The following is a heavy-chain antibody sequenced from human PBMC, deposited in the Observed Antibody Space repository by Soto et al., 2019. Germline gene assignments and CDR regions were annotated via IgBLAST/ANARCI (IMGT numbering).Heavy chain of an antibody. D-gene: IGHD6-19*01. J-gene: IGHJ6*02. Sequence: QVQLVESGGGVVQPGRSLRLSCAASGFTFSSYGMHWVRQAPGKGLEWVAVISYDGSNKYYADSVKGRLTISRDNSKNTLYLQMNSLRAEDTAVYYCAKDVGAVAPSGMDVWGQGTTVTVSS. CDR1: GFTFSSYG. CDR2: ISYDGSNK. CDR3: AKDVGAVAPSGMDV. V-gene: IGHV3-30*18.